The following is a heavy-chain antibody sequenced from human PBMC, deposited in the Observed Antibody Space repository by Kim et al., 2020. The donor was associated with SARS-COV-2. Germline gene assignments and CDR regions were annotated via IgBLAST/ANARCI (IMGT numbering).Heavy chain of an antibody. CDR1: GFTFSNAW. D-gene: IGHD3-16*02. V-gene: IGHV3-15*01. CDR3: TTGRFGYGGYDYVWGSYRTVDY. Sequence: GGSLRLSCAAYGFTFSNAWMSWVRQAPGKGLEWVGRIKSKTDGGTTDYAAPVKGRFTISRDDSKNTLYLQMNSLKTEDTAVYYCTTGRFGYGGYDYVWGSYRTVDYWGQGTLVTVSS. CDR2: IKSKTDGGTT. J-gene: IGHJ4*02.